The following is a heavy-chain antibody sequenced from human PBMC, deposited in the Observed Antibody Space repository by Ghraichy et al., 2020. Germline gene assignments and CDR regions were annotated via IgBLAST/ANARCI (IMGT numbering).Heavy chain of an antibody. CDR2: ISYSGST. CDR1: GGSISSHY. V-gene: IGHV4-59*11. D-gene: IGHD4-17*01. CDR3: ARDKGWGEGLRGIKPEYFFDF. J-gene: IGHJ4*02. Sequence: SETLSLTCIVSGGSISSHYWNWIRQPPGKGLEWIGYISYSGSTSYSPSLKSRVTISVDPSRNQFSLRLTSVTAADTPVYYCARDKGWGEGLRGIKPEYFFDFWGQGSLVTVSS.